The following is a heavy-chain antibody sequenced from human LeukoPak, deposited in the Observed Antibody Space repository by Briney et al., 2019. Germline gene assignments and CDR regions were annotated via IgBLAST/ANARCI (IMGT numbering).Heavy chain of an antibody. V-gene: IGHV3-23*01. CDR2: ITGGGGNT. CDR3: ARDGQLLWFGEPEAYYFDY. Sequence: GGSLRLSCAASGFSFSSYAMRWVRQAPGKGLEWVSVITGGGGNTYYADSVKGRFTISRDNAKNSLYLQMNSLRAEDTALYYCARDGQLLWFGEPEAYYFDYWGQGTLVTVSS. D-gene: IGHD3-10*01. J-gene: IGHJ4*02. CDR1: GFSFSSYA.